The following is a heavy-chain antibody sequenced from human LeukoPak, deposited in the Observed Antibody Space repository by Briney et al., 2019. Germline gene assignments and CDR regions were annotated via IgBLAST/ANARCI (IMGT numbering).Heavy chain of an antibody. J-gene: IGHJ4*02. D-gene: IGHD2-8*01. Sequence: GGSLRLSCAASGFNFGGFSMSWVRQAPGKGPERVTHMNEYGGDIFYVDSVKDRFTISRDNAKNSLYLRMNSLRVEDTAVYFCARPRGCNSGRCNNFDYWGQGTLVTVSS. CDR1: GFNFGGFS. CDR2: MNEYGGDI. V-gene: IGHV3-7*01. CDR3: ARPRGCNSGRCNNFDY.